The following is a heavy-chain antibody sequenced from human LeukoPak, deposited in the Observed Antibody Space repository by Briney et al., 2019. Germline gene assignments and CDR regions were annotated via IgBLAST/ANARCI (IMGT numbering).Heavy chain of an antibody. CDR1: GGSISSGDYY. D-gene: IGHD3-9*01. CDR2: IYYSGST. J-gene: IGHJ4*02. CDR3: ARGGGYDIFFDY. Sequence: PSETLSLTCTVSGGSISSGDYYWSWIRQPPGKGLEWIGYIYYSGSTYYSPSLKSRVTISVDTSKNQFSLKLSSVTAADTAVYYCARGGGYDIFFDYWGQGTLVTVSS. V-gene: IGHV4-30-4*01.